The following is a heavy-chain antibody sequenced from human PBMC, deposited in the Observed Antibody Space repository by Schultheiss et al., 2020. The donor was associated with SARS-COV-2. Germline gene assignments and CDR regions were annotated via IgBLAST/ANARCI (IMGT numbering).Heavy chain of an antibody. V-gene: IGHV4-31*03. CDR1: GGSISSGGYY. Sequence: SETLSLTCTVSGGSISSGGYYWSWIRQHPGKGLEWIGYIYYSGSTYYNPSLKSRVTISVDTSKNQFSLKLSSVTAADTAVYYCARGGHSSGWYEDYFDYWGQGTLVTVSS. CDR3: ARGGHSSGWYEDYFDY. J-gene: IGHJ4*02. CDR2: IYYSGST. D-gene: IGHD6-19*01.